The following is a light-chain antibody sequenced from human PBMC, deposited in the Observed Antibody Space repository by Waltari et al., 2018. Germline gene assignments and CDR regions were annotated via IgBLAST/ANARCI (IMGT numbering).Light chain of an antibody. Sequence: QSALTQPASVSGSPGQSITIPCTGTSSDVGGYNYVPWYQQHPGKAPKLMIYDVSNRPSGVSNRFSGSKSGNTASLTISGLQAEDEADYYCSSYTSSFIYVFGTGTKVTVL. CDR2: DVS. CDR3: SSYTSSFIYV. CDR1: SSDVGGYNY. J-gene: IGLJ1*01. V-gene: IGLV2-14*03.